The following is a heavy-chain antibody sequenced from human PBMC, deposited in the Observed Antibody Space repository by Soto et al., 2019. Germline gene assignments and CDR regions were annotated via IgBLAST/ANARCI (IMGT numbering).Heavy chain of an antibody. CDR1: GFTFSSYA. CDR2: LSGSGVST. D-gene: IGHD3-22*01. CDR3: AKGGGSKDYYDTSGYYLYYYYAMDV. J-gene: IGHJ6*02. V-gene: IGHV3-23*01. Sequence: EVQLLESRGGLVQPGGSRRLSCAASGFTFSSYAMSWVRQAPGKGLEWVSALSGSGVSTYYADSVKGRFTISRDNSKNTLYLQMNCLRAEYTAVYYCAKGGGSKDYYDTSGYYLYYYYAMDVWGQGTTVTVSS.